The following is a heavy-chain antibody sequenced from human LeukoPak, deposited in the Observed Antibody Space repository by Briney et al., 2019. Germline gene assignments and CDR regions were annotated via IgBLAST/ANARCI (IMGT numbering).Heavy chain of an antibody. V-gene: IGHV4-4*09. CDR2: IFTSGRT. Sequence: SETLSLTCTVSGGSISSYCWNWVRQSPGKGLEWIGHIFTSGRTDYNPSLKSRVTMSVDTSKDQISMDLRFLTAADTAVYYCATSHDVKTAPYDLWGQGALVTVSP. CDR3: ATSHDVKTAPYDL. D-gene: IGHD3-9*01. CDR1: GGSISSYC. J-gene: IGHJ5*02.